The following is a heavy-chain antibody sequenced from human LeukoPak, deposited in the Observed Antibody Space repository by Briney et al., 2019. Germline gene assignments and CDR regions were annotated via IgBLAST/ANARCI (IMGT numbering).Heavy chain of an antibody. CDR3: ASSRGSWPDYFDY. CDR1: GFTFSSYW. Sequence: GGSLRLSCVASGFTFSSYWMGWVRQAPGKGLEWVANIQQDGSEIFYVDSVRGRFTISRDNAKNSLYLQMNTLRAEDTAVYYCASSRGSWPDYFDYWGQGTLVTVSS. V-gene: IGHV3-7*01. J-gene: IGHJ4*02. D-gene: IGHD6-13*01. CDR2: IQQDGSEI.